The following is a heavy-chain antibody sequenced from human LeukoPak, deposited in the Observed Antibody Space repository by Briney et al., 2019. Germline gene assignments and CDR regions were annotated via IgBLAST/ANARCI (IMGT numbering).Heavy chain of an antibody. CDR2: IKQDGSEK. CDR1: GFTSSSYW. D-gene: IGHD5-18*01. CDR3: ARGGENYGYPTAYYFDY. Sequence: GGSLRLSCAASGFTSSSYWMSWVRQAPGKGLEWVANIKQDGSEKYYVDSVKGRFTISRDNAKNSLYLQMNSLRAEDTAVYYCARGGENYGYPTAYYFDYWGQGTLVTVSS. V-gene: IGHV3-7*01. J-gene: IGHJ4*02.